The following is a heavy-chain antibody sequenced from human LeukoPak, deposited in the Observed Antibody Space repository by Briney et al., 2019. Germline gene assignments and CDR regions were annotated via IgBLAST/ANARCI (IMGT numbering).Heavy chain of an antibody. V-gene: IGHV3-33*06. CDR1: GFNFNNYG. CDR3: AKDASDFGDSYFDH. Sequence: PGGSLRLSCEASGFNFNNYGMHWVRQAPGKGLEWVAALWFDGSHEYYADSVKGRFTISRDNFKNTLFMEMNALTAGDTAIYYCAKDASDFGDSYFDHRGQGTPVTVSS. D-gene: IGHD4-17*01. CDR2: LWFDGSHE. J-gene: IGHJ4*02.